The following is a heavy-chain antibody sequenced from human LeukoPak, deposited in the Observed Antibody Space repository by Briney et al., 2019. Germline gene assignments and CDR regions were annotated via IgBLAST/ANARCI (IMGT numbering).Heavy chain of an antibody. CDR2: VIPIFGTA. V-gene: IGHV1-69*05. D-gene: IGHD2-8*01. CDR1: GGTFSSYA. Sequence: SVKVSCKASGGTFSSYAISWVRQAPGQGLEWMGGVIPIFGTANYAQKFQGRVTITTDESTSTAYMELSSLRSEDTAVYYCARSGGTNAPFDPWGQGTLVTVSS. J-gene: IGHJ5*02. CDR3: ARSGGTNAPFDP.